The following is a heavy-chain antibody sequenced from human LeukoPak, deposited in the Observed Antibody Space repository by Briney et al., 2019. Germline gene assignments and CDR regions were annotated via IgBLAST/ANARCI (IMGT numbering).Heavy chain of an antibody. V-gene: IGHV3-15*01. J-gene: IGHJ4*02. CDR2: IKSKTDGGTT. CDR1: GFTFSNAW. CDR3: TTSLSGYDFLFDY. D-gene: IGHD5-12*01. Sequence: GGSLRLSCAASGFTFSNAWMSWVRQAPGKGLEWVGRIKSKTDGGTTDYAAPVKGRFTISRDDSKNTLYLQMNNLQTEDTAVYYCTTSLSGYDFLFDYWGQGTLVTVSS.